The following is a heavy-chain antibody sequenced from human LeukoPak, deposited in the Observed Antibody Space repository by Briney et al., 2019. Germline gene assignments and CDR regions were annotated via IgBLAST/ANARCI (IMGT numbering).Heavy chain of an antibody. CDR2: ISGTGSST. CDR3: AKITTTSSFSPLDY. D-gene: IGHD3-22*01. CDR1: GFTFGNSW. V-gene: IGHV3-23*01. Sequence: GGSLRLSCAASGFTFGNSWVHWVRQAPGKGLEWVSAISGTGSSTYYADSVKGRFTISRDNSKDTLYLQMNSLRAEDTAIYYCAKITTTSSFSPLDYWGQGTLVTVSS. J-gene: IGHJ4*02.